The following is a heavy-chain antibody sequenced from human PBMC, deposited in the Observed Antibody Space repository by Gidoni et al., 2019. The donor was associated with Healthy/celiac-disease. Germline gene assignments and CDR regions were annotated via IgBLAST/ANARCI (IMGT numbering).Heavy chain of an antibody. Sequence: QLQLQESGTGLVKPSETLSLTCTVSGGSISSSRYYWGWIRQPPGKGLEWIGGIYYSGSTYYNPSLKSRVTISVDTSKNQFSLKLSSVTAADTAVYYCARATDIVVVISGAFDIWGQGTMVTVSS. V-gene: IGHV4-39*01. D-gene: IGHD2-21*01. CDR1: GGSISSSRYY. CDR3: ARATDIVVVISGAFDI. CDR2: IYYSGST. J-gene: IGHJ3*02.